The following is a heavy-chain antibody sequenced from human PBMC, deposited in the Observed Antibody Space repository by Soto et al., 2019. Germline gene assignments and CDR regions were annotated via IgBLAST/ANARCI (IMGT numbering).Heavy chain of an antibody. V-gene: IGHV3-13*04. D-gene: IGHD2-15*01. CDR1: GFTFSSYD. CDR2: IGTAGDT. CDR3: ARAAATYYYYGMDV. J-gene: IGHJ6*02. Sequence: EVQLVESGGGLVQPGGSLRLSCAASGFTFSSYDMHWVRQATGKGLEWVSAIGTAGDTYYPGSVKGRFTISRENAKNSLYLQMNSLRAGDTAVYYCARAAATYYYYGMDVWGQGTTVTVSS.